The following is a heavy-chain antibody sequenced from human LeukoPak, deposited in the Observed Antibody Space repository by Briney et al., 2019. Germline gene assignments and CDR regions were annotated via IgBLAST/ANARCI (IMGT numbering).Heavy chain of an antibody. CDR2: FHPSSGGA. Sequence: GASVEVSCKSSAYTFSDYYVHWVRQAPGQGLEWMGWFHPSSGGAGYAQKFQGRVIMTRDTSISTAYMQLTRLTSDDTAAYYCAITRIHGNPFDYSGQGTLVTVFS. CDR3: AITRIHGNPFDY. CDR1: AYTFSDYY. V-gene: IGHV1-2*02. J-gene: IGHJ4*02. D-gene: IGHD3-3*01.